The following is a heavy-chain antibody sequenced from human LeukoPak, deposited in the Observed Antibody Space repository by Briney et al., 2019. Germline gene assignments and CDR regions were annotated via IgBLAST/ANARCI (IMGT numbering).Heavy chain of an antibody. CDR1: GFSFSSNT. CDR2: ISNNGGRT. J-gene: IGHJ4*02. Sequence: GGSLRLSCAGSGFSFSSNTMSWVRQAPGRGLEWVSAISNNGGRTDYADSVKGRFTISRDNSKSTLYLHMDSLRAEDTAVYYCARDEDTSALSEYWGQGTLVTVPS. CDR3: ARDEDTSALSEY. V-gene: IGHV3-23*01. D-gene: IGHD2/OR15-2a*01.